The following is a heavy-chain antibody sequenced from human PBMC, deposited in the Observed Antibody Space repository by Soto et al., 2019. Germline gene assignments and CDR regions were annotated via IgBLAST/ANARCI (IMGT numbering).Heavy chain of an antibody. D-gene: IGHD6-13*01. V-gene: IGHV4-59*12. CDR1: SDSISSYY. J-gene: IGHJ4*02. CDR3: ARGTSWQLPFDY. CDR2: ISYSGST. Sequence: SETLSLTCTVSSDSISSYYWSWIRQPPGKRLEWIGYISYSGSTDYNPSLKSRVTISGDTSKNQFSLKVSSVTAADTAVYYCARGTSWQLPFDYWGQGTLVTVSS.